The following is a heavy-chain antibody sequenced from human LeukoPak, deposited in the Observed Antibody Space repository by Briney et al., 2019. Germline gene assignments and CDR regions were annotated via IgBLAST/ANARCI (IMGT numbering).Heavy chain of an antibody. V-gene: IGHV4-39*07. CDR3: AREWDVVVPAAMEGWFDP. CDR2: IYYSGST. CDR1: GGSISSSSYY. Sequence: SETLSLTCTVSGGSISSSSYYWGWIRQPPGKGLEWIGSIYYSGSTYYNPSLKSRVTISVDTSKNQFSLKLSSVTAADTAVYYCAREWDVVVPAAMEGWFDPWGQGTLVTVSS. J-gene: IGHJ5*02. D-gene: IGHD2-2*01.